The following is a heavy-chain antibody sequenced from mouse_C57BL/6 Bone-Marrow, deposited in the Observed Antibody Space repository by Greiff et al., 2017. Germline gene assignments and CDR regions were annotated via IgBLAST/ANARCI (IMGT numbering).Heavy chain of an antibody. CDR3: TTDYYGSSDGDG. V-gene: IGHV14-4*01. CDR1: GFNIKDDY. Sequence: EVKLMESGAELVRPGASVKLSCTASGFNIKDDYMHWVKQRPEQGLEWIGWIDPENGDTEYASKFQGKAPITADTSSKPAYLQLSSLTSEDTADYYSTTDYYGSSDGDGWGKGTTLTVAS. J-gene: IGHJ2*01. D-gene: IGHD1-1*01. CDR2: IDPENGDT.